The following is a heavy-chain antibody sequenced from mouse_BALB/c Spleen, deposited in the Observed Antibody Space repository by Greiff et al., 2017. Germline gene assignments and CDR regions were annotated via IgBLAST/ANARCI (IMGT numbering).Heavy chain of an antibody. J-gene: IGHJ3*01. V-gene: IGHV5-6*03. Sequence: VVESGGGLVKPGGSLKLSCAASGFTFSSYGMSWVRQTPDKRLEWVATISSGGSYTYYPDSVKGRFTISRDNAKNTLYLQMSSLKSEDTAMYYCARRGGNYGFAYWGQGTLVTVSA. CDR3: ARRGGNYGFAY. CDR1: GFTFSSYG. D-gene: IGHD2-1*01. CDR2: ISSGGSYT.